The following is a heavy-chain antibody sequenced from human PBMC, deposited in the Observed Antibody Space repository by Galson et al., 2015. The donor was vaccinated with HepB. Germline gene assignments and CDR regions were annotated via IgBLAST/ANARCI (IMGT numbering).Heavy chain of an antibody. D-gene: IGHD6-19*01. CDR2: IRSKANSYAT. Sequence: SLRLSCAASGFTFSGSAMRWVRQASGKGLEWVGRIRSKANSYATAYAASVKGRFTISRDDSKNTAYLQMNSLKTEDTAVYYCTSPQLTGWYDYWGQGTLVTVSS. CDR1: GFTFSGSA. CDR3: TSPQLTGWYDY. V-gene: IGHV3-73*01. J-gene: IGHJ4*02.